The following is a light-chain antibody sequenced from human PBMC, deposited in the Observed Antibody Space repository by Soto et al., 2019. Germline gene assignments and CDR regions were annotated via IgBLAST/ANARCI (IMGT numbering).Light chain of an antibody. CDR3: SSYTTSTSFIL. Sequence: LTQPASVSGSPGQSITISCTGTSSDIGNYDFVSWYQQVPGTAPKAMIYEVSSRPSGVSNRFSGSKSGNTASLTISGLQAEDEAYYYCSSYTTSTSFILFGGGTNVTVL. CDR2: EVS. J-gene: IGLJ2*01. V-gene: IGLV2-14*01. CDR1: SSDIGNYDF.